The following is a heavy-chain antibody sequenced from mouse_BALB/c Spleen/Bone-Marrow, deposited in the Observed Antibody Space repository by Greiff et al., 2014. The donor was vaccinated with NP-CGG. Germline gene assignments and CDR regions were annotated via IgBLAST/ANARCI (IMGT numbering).Heavy chain of an antibody. V-gene: IGHV14-4*02. Sequence: EVHLVESGAELVGSGASVKLSCTASGFNIKDYYMHWVKQRPEQGLEWIGWIDPENGDTEYAPKFQGKATMTADTSSNTAYLQLSSLTSEDTAVYYCNARGDYDFDYFDYWGQGTTLTASS. D-gene: IGHD2-4*01. CDR2: IDPENGDT. CDR3: NARGDYDFDYFDY. J-gene: IGHJ2*01. CDR1: GFNIKDYY.